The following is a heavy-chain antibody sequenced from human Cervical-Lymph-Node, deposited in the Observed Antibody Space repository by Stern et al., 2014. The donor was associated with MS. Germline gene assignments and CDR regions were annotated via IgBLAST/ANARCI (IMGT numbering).Heavy chain of an antibody. D-gene: IGHD1-26*01. CDR2: ITLVFGTT. CDR1: GDTFSRYA. CDR3: ARGGGLVGYFDY. Sequence: VQLDESGAEVKKPGSSVKVSCKASGDTFSRYAINWVRQVPGQGLAWMGGITLVFGTTNYAQKFQGRVTITADKSTNTAYMELMTLRSEDTAVYYCARGGGLVGYFDYWGQGTLVSVSS. J-gene: IGHJ4*02. V-gene: IGHV1-69*06.